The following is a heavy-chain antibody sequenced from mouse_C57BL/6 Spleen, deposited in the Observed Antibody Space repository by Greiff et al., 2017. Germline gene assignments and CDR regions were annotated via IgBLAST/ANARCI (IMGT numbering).Heavy chain of an antibody. CDR3: ARHKGSSPFDY. CDR2: ISSGGSYT. Sequence: EVQRVESGGDLVKPGGSLRLSCAASGFTFSSYGMSWVRQTPDKRLEWVATISSGGSYTYYPDSVKGRFTISRDNAKNTLYLQMSSLKSEDTAMYYCARHKGSSPFDYWGQGTTLTVSS. D-gene: IGHD1-1*01. V-gene: IGHV5-6*01. J-gene: IGHJ2*01. CDR1: GFTFSSYG.